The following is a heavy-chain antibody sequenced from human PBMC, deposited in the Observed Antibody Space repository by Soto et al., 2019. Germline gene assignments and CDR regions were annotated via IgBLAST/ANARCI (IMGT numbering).Heavy chain of an antibody. CDR1: GGSISSGNYY. V-gene: IGHV4-31*03. CDR3: ARTSYDSSGTAADP. Sequence: PSETLSLTCTVSGGSISSGNYYWSWIRQHPGKGLEWIGYIFYSGSTHYNPSLKSRVTISVDTSKNQFSLKLSSVTAADTAVYYCARTSYDSSGTAADPWGQGTLVTVSS. J-gene: IGHJ5*02. D-gene: IGHD3-22*01. CDR2: IFYSGST.